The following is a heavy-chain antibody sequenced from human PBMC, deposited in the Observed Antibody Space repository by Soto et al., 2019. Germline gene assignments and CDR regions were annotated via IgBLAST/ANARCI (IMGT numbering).Heavy chain of an antibody. CDR3: ARSSSGESYYYYYGMDV. J-gene: IGHJ6*02. V-gene: IGHV1-2*04. D-gene: IGHD6-19*01. CDR2: INPNSGGT. Sequence: ASVKVSCKASGYTFTGYYMHWVRQAPGQGLEWMGWINPNSGGTNYAQKFQGWVTMTRDTSISTAYMELSRLRSDDTAVYYCARSSSGESYYYYYGMDVWGQGTTVTVSS. CDR1: GYTFTGYY.